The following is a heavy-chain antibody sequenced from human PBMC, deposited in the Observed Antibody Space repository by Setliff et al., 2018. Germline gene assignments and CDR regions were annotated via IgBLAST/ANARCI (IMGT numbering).Heavy chain of an antibody. Sequence: ASVKVSCKASGYTFTSYDINWVRQAPGQGLEWMGWISAYNGNTNYAQKFQGRVTMTTDTSTSTAYMELRSLRSDDTAVYYCARDPGWFGELLGYFDYWGQGTPVTVSS. CDR1: GYTFTSYD. J-gene: IGHJ4*02. CDR2: ISAYNGNT. CDR3: ARDPGWFGELLGYFDY. V-gene: IGHV1-18*01. D-gene: IGHD3-10*01.